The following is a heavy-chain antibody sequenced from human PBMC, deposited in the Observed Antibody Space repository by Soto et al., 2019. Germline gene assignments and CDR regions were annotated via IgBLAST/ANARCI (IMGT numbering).Heavy chain of an antibody. D-gene: IGHD3-22*01. CDR1: GYTFTNHW. Sequence: GESLKISCQGSGYTFTNHWITWVRQMPGKGLEWMGRINPSDSHTNYSPSFQGHVTMLVDKSISTAYLQWSSLKASDSAMYYCARHASYYVSSGYFGTYWGQGTLVTVSS. J-gene: IGHJ4*02. CDR3: ARHASYYVSSGYFGTY. CDR2: INPSDSHT. V-gene: IGHV5-10-1*01.